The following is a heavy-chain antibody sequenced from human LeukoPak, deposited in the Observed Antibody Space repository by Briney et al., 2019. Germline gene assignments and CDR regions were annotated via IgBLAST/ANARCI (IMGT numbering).Heavy chain of an antibody. CDR3: VRGRDGSF. CDR1: GFFSNSYW. D-gene: IGHD5-24*01. CDR2: IKYDESEK. Sequence: GGSLRLSCATSGFFSNSYWMTWVRQAPGKGLEWVANIKYDESEKYLVESVKGRFTISRDNAQNSLFLQMDSLRVEDTAVYYCVRGRDGSFWGRGTQVTVSS. J-gene: IGHJ4*02. V-gene: IGHV3-7*01.